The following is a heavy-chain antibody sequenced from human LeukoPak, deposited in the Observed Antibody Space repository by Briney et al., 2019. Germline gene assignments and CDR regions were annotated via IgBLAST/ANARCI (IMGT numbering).Heavy chain of an antibody. V-gene: IGHV1-69*02. Sequence: SVKVSCKASGGTFSSYTINRVRQAPGQGLEWMGRIIPILDIATYAQKFQGRVTITADTSTSTAYMDLSGLKSEDTAVYYCARRSRGSLSNSIAPADDCWGQGTLVTVSS. CDR1: GGTFSSYT. D-gene: IGHD6-13*01. CDR2: IIPILDIA. CDR3: ARRSRGSLSNSIAPADDC. J-gene: IGHJ4*02.